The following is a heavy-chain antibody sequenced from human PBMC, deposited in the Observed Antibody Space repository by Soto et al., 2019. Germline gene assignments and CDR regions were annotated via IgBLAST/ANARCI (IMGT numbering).Heavy chain of an antibody. CDR2: FDPEDGET. CDR1: GYTLTELS. D-gene: IGHD2-15*01. Sequence: ASLKVSCKVSGYTLTELSMHWVRQAPGKGLEWMGGFDPEDGETIYAQKFQGRVTMTEDTSTDTAYMELSSLRSEDTAVYYCARAWDVVVVAARSYYFDYWGQGTLVTVSS. V-gene: IGHV1-24*01. CDR3: ARAWDVVVVAARSYYFDY. J-gene: IGHJ4*02.